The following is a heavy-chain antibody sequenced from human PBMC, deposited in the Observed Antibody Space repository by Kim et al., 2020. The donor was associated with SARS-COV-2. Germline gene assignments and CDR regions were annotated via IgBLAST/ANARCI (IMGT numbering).Heavy chain of an antibody. J-gene: IGHJ4*02. D-gene: IGHD3-10*01. CDR1: GGSFSGYY. CDR3: ARGVYGSGSYYTY. V-gene: IGHV4-34*01. CDR2: INHSGST. Sequence: SETLSLTCAVYGGSFSGYYWSWIRQPPGKGLEWIGEINHSGSTNYNPSLKSRVTISVDTSKNQFSLKLSSVTAADTAVYYCARGVYGSGSYYTYWGQGTL.